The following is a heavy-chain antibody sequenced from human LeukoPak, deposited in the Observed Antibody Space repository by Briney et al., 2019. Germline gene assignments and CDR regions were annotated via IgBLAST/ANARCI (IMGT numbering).Heavy chain of an antibody. D-gene: IGHD3-10*01. CDR1: GFTFSSYA. CDR3: AKARGDLGHYYYGMDA. CDR2: ISGSGGST. Sequence: GGSLRLSCAASGFTFSSYAMSWVRQAPGKGLEWVSTISGSGGSTYYADSVKGRFTISRDNSENTLYLQMNSLRAEDTAVYYCAKARGDLGHYYYGMDAWGQGTTVTVSS. J-gene: IGHJ6*02. V-gene: IGHV3-23*01.